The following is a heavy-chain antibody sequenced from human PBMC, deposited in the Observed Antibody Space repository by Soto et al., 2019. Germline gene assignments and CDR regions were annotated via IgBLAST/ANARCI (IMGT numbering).Heavy chain of an antibody. J-gene: IGHJ4*02. D-gene: IGHD3-10*01. V-gene: IGHV4-31*03. CDR2: IYYSGST. CDR1: GGAISSAGYN. CDR3: ARYGSGTYYATTFDY. Sequence: QVQLQESGPGLVKPSQTLSLTCTVSGGAISSAGYNWSWIRQHPGKGLEWIGYIYYSGSTYYNPSLKSRVTISVDTSKNQFSLKLSSVTAADTAVYYCARYGSGTYYATTFDYWGQGTLVTVSS.